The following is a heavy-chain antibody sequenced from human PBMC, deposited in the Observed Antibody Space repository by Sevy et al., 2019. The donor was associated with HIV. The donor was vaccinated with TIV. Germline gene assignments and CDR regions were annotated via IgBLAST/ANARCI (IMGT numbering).Heavy chain of an antibody. CDR3: AKDVY. CDR2: IKEDGSEK. Sequence: GGSLRLSCAASGLTFSTHWMSWVRQAPGNGLEWVANIKEDGSEKYYVDSVKGRFTISRDNAKNSLFLQMNSLRSEDTAVYYCAKDVYWGQGTLVTVSS. V-gene: IGHV3-7*03. J-gene: IGHJ4*02. CDR1: GLTFSTHW.